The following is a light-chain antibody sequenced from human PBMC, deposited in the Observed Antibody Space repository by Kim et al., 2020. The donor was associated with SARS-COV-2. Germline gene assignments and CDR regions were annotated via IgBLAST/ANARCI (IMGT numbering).Light chain of an antibody. CDR3: QQRSNWPPLT. Sequence: LSPRERATLSGRASQSVSSYLAWYQQKPGQAPRLLIYDASNRATGIPARFSGSGSGTDFTLTISSLEPEDFAVYYCQQRSNWPPLTFGGGTKLEI. V-gene: IGKV3-11*01. CDR1: QSVSSY. CDR2: DAS. J-gene: IGKJ4*01.